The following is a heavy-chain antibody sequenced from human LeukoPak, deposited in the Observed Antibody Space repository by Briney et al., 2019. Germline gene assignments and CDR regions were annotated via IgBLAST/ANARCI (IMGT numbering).Heavy chain of an antibody. CDR1: GFTFSSYA. V-gene: IGHV3-30-3*01. D-gene: IGHD6-13*01. CDR2: ISYDGSNK. CDR3: ARGLPIAAAGREGGVWFDP. J-gene: IGHJ5*02. Sequence: GGSLRLSCAASGFTFSSYAMHWVRQAPGKGLEWVAVISYDGSNKYYADSVKGRFTISRDNSKNTLYLQMNSLRAEDTAVYYCARGLPIAAAGREGGVWFDPWGQGTLVTVSS.